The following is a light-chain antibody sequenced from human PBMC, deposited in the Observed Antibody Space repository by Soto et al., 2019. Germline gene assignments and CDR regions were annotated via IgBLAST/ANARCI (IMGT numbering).Light chain of an antibody. CDR1: QSVSRY. CDR2: DAS. V-gene: IGKV3-11*01. CDR3: QQRSDWPST. J-gene: IGKJ4*01. Sequence: EIVLTQSPATLSLSPGERATLSCRASQSVSRYLAWYQKKPGQPPRLPISDASNRATGIPARFSGSGSGTDFTLTISSLEPEDFAVYYCQQRSDWPSTFGGGTKVQIK.